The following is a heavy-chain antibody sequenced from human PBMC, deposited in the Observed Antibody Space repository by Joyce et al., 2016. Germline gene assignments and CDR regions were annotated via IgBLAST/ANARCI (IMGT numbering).Heavy chain of an antibody. J-gene: IGHJ5*02. CDR1: GGSINSGGYS. CDR3: ARVPFWSGSYTFNP. D-gene: IGHD3-3*01. CDR2: IHDSGST. Sequence: QVQLQESGPGLVKPSQTLSLTCTVSGGSINSGGYSWSWIRQHPGKGLECIGTIHDSGSTGYNPSLESRVTISVDTSKNQFSLKLSSVTAADTAVYYCARVPFWSGSYTFNPWGQGTLVTVSS. V-gene: IGHV4-31*03.